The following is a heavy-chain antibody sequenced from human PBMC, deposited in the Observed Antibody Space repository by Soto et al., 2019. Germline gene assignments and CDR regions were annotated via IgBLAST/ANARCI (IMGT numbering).Heavy chain of an antibody. D-gene: IGHD2-15*01. V-gene: IGHV3-48*01. CDR1: GFTFRSYS. CDR3: AKGSSGYCSGGSCDYYGMDV. Sequence: GGSLRLSCAASGFTFRSYSMNWVRQAPGKGLDWISYIGASTTSIYYADSVQGRFTISRDNSKNTLYLQMNSLRAEDTAVYYCAKGSSGYCSGGSCDYYGMDVWGQGTTVTVSS. CDR2: IGASTTSI. J-gene: IGHJ6*02.